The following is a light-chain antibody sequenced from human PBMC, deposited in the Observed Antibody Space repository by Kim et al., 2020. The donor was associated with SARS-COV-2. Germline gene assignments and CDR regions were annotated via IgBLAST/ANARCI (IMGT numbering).Light chain of an antibody. V-gene: IGLV6-57*03. CDR2: GAN. CDR3: QSFDSSNLWV. Sequence: NFMLTQPPSVSESPGTTVTISCTRSGGASASFYVQWYQQRPGSAPTTVIYGANQRPPGVPDRFSASVAQSSGSASLTISGLKTEDEADYYCQSFDSSNLWVFGGGTQLTVL. CDR1: GGASASFY. J-gene: IGLJ3*02.